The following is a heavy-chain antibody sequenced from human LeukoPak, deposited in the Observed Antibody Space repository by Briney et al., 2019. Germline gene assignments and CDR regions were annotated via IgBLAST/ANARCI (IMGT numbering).Heavy chain of an antibody. J-gene: IGHJ4*02. CDR1: GGSISSRNW. CDR2: IYHSGST. V-gene: IGHV4-4*02. D-gene: IGHD3-10*01. Sequence: PSGTLSLTCAVSGGSISSRNWWSWVRQPPGKGLEWIGEIYHSGSTNYNPSLKTRVTILVDKSKNQFSLKLSSVTAADTAVYYCARATPSLTMVRGVILYYFDYWGQGTLVTVSS. CDR3: ARATPSLTMVRGVILYYFDY.